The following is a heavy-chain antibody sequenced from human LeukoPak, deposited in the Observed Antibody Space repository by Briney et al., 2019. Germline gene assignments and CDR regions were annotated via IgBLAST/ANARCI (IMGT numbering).Heavy chain of an antibody. Sequence: SETLSLTCTVSGYSISSGYHWGWIRQPPGKGLEWIGSIYHSGSTYYNPSLKSRVTISVDTSKNQFSLKLSSVTAADTAVYYCARVLEAYCSSTSCYRKTDYYYYMDVWGKGTTVTVSS. CDR3: ARVLEAYCSSTSCYRKTDYYYYMDV. D-gene: IGHD2-2*02. J-gene: IGHJ6*03. CDR1: GYSISSGYH. CDR2: IYHSGST. V-gene: IGHV4-38-2*02.